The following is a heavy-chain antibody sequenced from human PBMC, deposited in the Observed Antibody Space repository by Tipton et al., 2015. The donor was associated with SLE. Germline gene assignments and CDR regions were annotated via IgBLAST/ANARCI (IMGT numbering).Heavy chain of an antibody. CDR2: IYYSGRT. CDR1: GGSISSYY. V-gene: IGHV4-59*12. D-gene: IGHD4-11*01. J-gene: IGHJ6*02. Sequence: TLSLTCTVSGGSISSYYWNWIRQPPGKGLEWIGYIYYSGRTNYNPSLKSRVTISVDTSKNQFSLKLSSVTAADTAVYYCAGRVNYYYGMDVWGQGTTVTVSS. CDR3: AGRVNYYYGMDV.